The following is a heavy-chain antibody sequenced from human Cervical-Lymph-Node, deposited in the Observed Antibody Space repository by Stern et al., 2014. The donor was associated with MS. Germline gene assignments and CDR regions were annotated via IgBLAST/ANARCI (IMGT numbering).Heavy chain of an antibody. CDR2: INPSGGFT. J-gene: IGHJ3*02. CDR1: EYTFTYFF. Sequence: QVQLVESGAEVKQPGASVKVSCKASEYTFTYFFMHWVRQAPGQGLEWMGVINPSGGFTTCAQKFQGRVTMTRDTSTSTVYMELTSLTSEDTAVYYCASARNTAFDIWGQGTLVTVSS. CDR3: ASARNTAFDI. V-gene: IGHV1-46*03.